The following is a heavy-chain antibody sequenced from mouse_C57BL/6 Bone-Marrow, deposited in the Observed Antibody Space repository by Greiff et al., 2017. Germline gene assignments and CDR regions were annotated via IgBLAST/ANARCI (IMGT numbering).Heavy chain of an antibody. CDR2: GQGLEWIG. V-gene: IGHV1-87*01. D-gene: IGHD2-3*01. J-gene: IGHJ1*03. Sequence: VKLVESGPELARPWASVKISCQAFYTFSRRVHFAIRDTNYWMQWVKQRPGQGLEWIGAIYPGNGDTSYNQKFKGKATLTADKSSSTAYMQLSSLTSEDSAVYYCAVDGYYTYWYFDVWGTGTTVTVSS. CDR3: SEDSAVYYCAVDGYYTYWYFDV. CDR1: YTFSRRVH.